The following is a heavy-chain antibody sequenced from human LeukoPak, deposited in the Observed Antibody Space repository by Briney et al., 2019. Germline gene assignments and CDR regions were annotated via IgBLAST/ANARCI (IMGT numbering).Heavy chain of an antibody. CDR2: IIPILGIA. D-gene: IGHD2-21*02. V-gene: IGHV1-69*04. Sequence: ASVKVSCKASGGTFSSYAISWVRQAPGQGLEWMGRIIPILGIANYAQKFQGRVTITADKSTSTAYMELSSLRSEDTAVYYCARDLPEAYCGGDCYSGWFDPWGQGTLVTVSS. CDR1: GGTFSSYA. CDR3: ARDLPEAYCGGDCYSGWFDP. J-gene: IGHJ5*02.